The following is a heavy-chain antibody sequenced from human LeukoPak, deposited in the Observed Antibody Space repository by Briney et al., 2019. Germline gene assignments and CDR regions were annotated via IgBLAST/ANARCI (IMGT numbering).Heavy chain of an antibody. V-gene: IGHV3-7*01. D-gene: IGHD2-8*02. CDR2: IKQDGREK. CDR1: GFTFSRYW. J-gene: IGHJ5*02. Sequence: PGGSLRLSCAASGFTFSRYWMSWVRQAPGKGLEWVAHIKQDGREKYYVDSVRGRYIISRDSDKNSLYLQINSLRGQDRAIYYCAIYALITGSRWLDPWGQGTLVTVSS. CDR3: AIYALITGSRWLDP.